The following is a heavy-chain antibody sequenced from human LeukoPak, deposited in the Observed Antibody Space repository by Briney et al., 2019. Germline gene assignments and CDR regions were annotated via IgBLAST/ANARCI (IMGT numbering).Heavy chain of an antibody. CDR3: AKDRVDIVATTFDY. Sequence: PGGSLRLSCAASGFTFSSYGMHWVRQAPGKGLEWVAVISYDGSNKYYADSVKGRFTISGDNSKNTLYLQMNSLRAEDTAVYYCAKDRVDIVATTFDYWGQGTLVTVSS. D-gene: IGHD5-12*01. V-gene: IGHV3-30*18. J-gene: IGHJ4*02. CDR2: ISYDGSNK. CDR1: GFTFSSYG.